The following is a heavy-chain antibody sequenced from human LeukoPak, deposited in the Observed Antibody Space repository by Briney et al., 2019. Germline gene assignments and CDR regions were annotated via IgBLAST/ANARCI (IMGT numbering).Heavy chain of an antibody. CDR3: AGRGISQGYYMDV. CDR1: GGSFSGYY. CDR2: IYYSGTT. D-gene: IGHD6-13*01. Sequence: SETLSLTCAVYGGSFSGYYWSWIRQPPGKGLEWIGNIYYSGTTYYNPSLKSRVTISVDTSKNQFSLKLSSVTAADTAVFYCAGRGISQGYYMDVWGKGTTVTISS. V-gene: IGHV4-34*01. J-gene: IGHJ6*03.